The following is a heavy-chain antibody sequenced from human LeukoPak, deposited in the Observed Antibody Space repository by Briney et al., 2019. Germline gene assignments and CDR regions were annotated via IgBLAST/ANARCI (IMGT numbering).Heavy chain of an antibody. D-gene: IGHD3-3*01. V-gene: IGHV4-59*08. J-gene: IGHJ2*01. CDR2: VYDSGDT. CDR3: ARKNFYPNWFFDV. CDR1: GGSMRGHY. Sequence: SESLSLTCIVSGGSMRGHYWNWIRQSPGKPLEWIGYVYDSGDTNYNPALKSRVTISLDTSKNQFSLRLMSVTATDTALYFCARKNFYPNWFFDVWGRGTLVTVSS.